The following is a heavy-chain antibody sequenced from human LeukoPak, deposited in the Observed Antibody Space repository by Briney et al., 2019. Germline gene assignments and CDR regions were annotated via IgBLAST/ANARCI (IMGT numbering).Heavy chain of an antibody. J-gene: IGHJ6*03. CDR3: AKERGHPLTSYHMDV. V-gene: IGHV3-30*07. D-gene: IGHD4/OR15-4a*01. CDR1: GFTFSSYA. Sequence: GGSLRLSCAATGFTFSSYAMHWVRQAPGKGLEWVAVISYDGSNKYYADSVKGRFTISRDNSNNTLYLQLNGLRAEDTAVYFCAKERGHPLTSYHMDVWGKGTTVTVSS. CDR2: ISYDGSNK.